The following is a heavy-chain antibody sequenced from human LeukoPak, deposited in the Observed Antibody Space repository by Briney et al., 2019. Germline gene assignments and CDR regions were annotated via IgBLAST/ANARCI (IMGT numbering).Heavy chain of an antibody. D-gene: IGHD4-11*01. Sequence: GGSLRLSCATSGFTFNTYAMSWVRQAPGKGLEWVSGISASGVTTHYADSVKGRFTISRDNSKNTLYLQMNSLRVEGTAIYYCAKERRGNYVAWLDPWGQGTLVTVSS. V-gene: IGHV3-23*01. CDR3: AKERRGNYVAWLDP. CDR1: GFTFNTYA. J-gene: IGHJ5*02. CDR2: ISASGVTT.